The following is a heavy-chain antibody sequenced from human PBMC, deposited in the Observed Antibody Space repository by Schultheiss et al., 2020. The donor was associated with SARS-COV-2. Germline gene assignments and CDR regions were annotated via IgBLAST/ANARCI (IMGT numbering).Heavy chain of an antibody. D-gene: IGHD2-2*01. CDR2: IIPIFGTA. CDR1: GYTFTSYG. CDR3: AREGGDMVVVIGGPPRYYYFMDV. J-gene: IGHJ6*03. Sequence: ASVKVSCKASGYTFTSYGISWVRQAPGQGLEWMGGIIPIFGTANYAQKIQGRVTMTTDTSTNTAYMELRSLTSDDTAVYYCAREGGDMVVVIGGPPRYYYFMDVWGKGTTVTVSS. V-gene: IGHV1-18*01.